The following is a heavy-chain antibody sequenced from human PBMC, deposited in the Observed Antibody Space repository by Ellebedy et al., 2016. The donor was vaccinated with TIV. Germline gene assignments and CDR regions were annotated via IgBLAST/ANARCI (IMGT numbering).Heavy chain of an antibody. CDR1: GGSISSGGYS. J-gene: IGHJ5*02. CDR3: ARYCSSTSPQLGWYFDP. CDR2: IYHSGST. Sequence: SETLSLTCAVSGGSISSGGYSWSWIRQPPGKGLEWIGYIYHSGSTYYNPPLKSRVTISVDRSKNQFSLKLSSVTAADTAVYYCARYCSSTSPQLGWYFDPWGQGTLVTVSS. D-gene: IGHD2-2*01. V-gene: IGHV4-30-2*01.